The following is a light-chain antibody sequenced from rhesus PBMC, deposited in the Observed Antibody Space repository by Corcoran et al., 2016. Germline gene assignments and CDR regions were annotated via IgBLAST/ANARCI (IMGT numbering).Light chain of an antibody. CDR2: DAS. CDR3: QQHNSYPFT. CDR1: QGISKY. V-gene: IGKV1-25*01. Sequence: DIQMTQSPSSLSASVGETVTITCQASQGISKYLAWYQQKPGKTPKLLIYDASTLQSGVPSRFSGSGSVTEFTLTISSLQPEDFATYYCQQHNSYPFTFGPGTKLDIK. J-gene: IGKJ3*01.